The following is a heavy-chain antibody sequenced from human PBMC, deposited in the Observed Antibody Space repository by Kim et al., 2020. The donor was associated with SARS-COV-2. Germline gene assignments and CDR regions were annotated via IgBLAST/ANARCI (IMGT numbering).Heavy chain of an antibody. V-gene: IGHV3-48*04. J-gene: IGHJ3*02. CDR1: GFTFGSYS. CDR2: ISSSGSTI. CDR3: ARDHYGSGSLDAFDI. D-gene: IGHD3-10*01. Sequence: GGSLRLSCAASGFTFGSYSLNWVRQAPGKGLEWVSYISSSGSTIHYADSVKGRFTISRDNAKNSLYLQMNSLRAEDTAAYYCARDHYGSGSLDAFDILG.